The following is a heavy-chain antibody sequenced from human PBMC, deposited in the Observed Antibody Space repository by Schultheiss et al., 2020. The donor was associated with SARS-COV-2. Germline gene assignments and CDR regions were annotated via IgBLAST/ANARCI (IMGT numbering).Heavy chain of an antibody. CDR2: ISYDGSNK. CDR3: ARDSAPSIAARLDY. CDR1: GFTFSSYA. Sequence: GGSLRLSCAASGFTFSSYAMSWVRQAPGKGLEWVAVISYDGSNKYYADSVKGRFTISRDNSKNTLYLQMNSLRAEDTAVYYCARDSAPSIAARLDYWGQGTLVTVAS. V-gene: IGHV3-30*03. D-gene: IGHD6-6*01. J-gene: IGHJ4*02.